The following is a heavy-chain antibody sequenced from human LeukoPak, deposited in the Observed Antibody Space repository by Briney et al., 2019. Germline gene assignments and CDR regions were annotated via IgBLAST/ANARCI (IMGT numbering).Heavy chain of an antibody. V-gene: IGHV3-21*01. CDR3: VRGDYSSGWLFDY. CDR2: ISSSSSYI. J-gene: IGHJ4*02. Sequence: PGGSLRLSCAASGFTFSSYSMNWVRQAPGKGLEWVSSISSSSSYIYYADSVKGRFTTSRDNAKNSLYLQMNSLRAEDTAVYYCVRGDYSSGWLFDYWGQGTLVTVSS. CDR1: GFTFSSYS. D-gene: IGHD6-19*01.